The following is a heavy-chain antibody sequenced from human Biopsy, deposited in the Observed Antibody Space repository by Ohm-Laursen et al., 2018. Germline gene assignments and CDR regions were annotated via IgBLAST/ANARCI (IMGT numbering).Heavy chain of an antibody. CDR3: SREQHYYSA. Sequence: GASVKVSCKTTGYTFTVDQIHWVREAPGQGLEWMGLVNLKKGDTRYAQKFQGRVTMTSDVSVATAYMELTGLTPDDTAVYFCSREQHYYSAWGQGTLVTVSS. V-gene: IGHV1-2*06. J-gene: IGHJ5*02. CDR2: VNLKKGDT. D-gene: IGHD2-21*02. CDR1: GYTFTVDQ.